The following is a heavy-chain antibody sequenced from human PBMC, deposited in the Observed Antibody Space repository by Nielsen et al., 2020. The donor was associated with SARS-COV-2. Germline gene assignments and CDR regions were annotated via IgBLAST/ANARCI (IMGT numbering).Heavy chain of an antibody. D-gene: IGHD3-22*01. CDR3: ARVDSSGYGYYYYYYGMDV. Sequence: GGSLRLSCAASGFTFSSYAMSWVRQAPGKGLEWVSAISGSGGSTYYADSVKGRFTISRDNSKNTLYLQMNSLRAEDTAVYYCARVDSSGYGYYYYYYGMDVWGQGTTVTVSS. CDR1: GFTFSSYA. V-gene: IGHV3-23*01. J-gene: IGHJ6*02. CDR2: ISGSGGST.